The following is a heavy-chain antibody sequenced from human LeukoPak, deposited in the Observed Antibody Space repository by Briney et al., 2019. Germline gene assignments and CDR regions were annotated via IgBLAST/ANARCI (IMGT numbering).Heavy chain of an antibody. CDR3: ARVTDILTGYYLAY. CDR2: IYYSGST. Sequence: SETLSLTCTVSGGSISSSSYYWGWIRQPPGKGLEWIGSIYYSGSTYYNPSLKSRVTISVDTSKNQFSLKLSSVTAADTAVYYCARVTDILTGYYLAYWGQGTLVTVSS. J-gene: IGHJ4*02. CDR1: GGSISSSSYY. D-gene: IGHD3-9*01. V-gene: IGHV4-39*07.